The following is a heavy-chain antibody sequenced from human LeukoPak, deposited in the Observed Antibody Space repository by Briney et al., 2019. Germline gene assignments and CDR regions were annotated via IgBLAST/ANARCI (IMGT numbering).Heavy chain of an antibody. CDR2: IYSAGTT. CDR3: AKGGGSRNFDY. V-gene: IGHV3-23*03. CDR1: GFTFSSYA. J-gene: IGHJ4*02. Sequence: GGSLRLSCAASGFTFSSYAMSWVRQAPGKGLEWVSVIYSAGTTLYADSVKGRFTISRDNSKNTLYLQMDSLRAEDTAVYYCAKGGGSRNFDYWGQGTLVTVSS. D-gene: IGHD1-26*01.